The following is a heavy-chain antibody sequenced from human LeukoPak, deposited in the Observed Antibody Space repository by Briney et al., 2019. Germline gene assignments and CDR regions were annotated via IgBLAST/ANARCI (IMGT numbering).Heavy chain of an antibody. Sequence: KASETLSLTCSVSGGSISSYYWSWIRQPPGKGLEWIGYIYYSGSTNYNPSLKSRVTISVDTSKNQFSLKLSSVTAADTAVYYCARRERGYSYGKYMDVWGKGTTVTISS. J-gene: IGHJ6*03. CDR3: ARRERGYSYGKYMDV. CDR1: GGSISSYY. V-gene: IGHV4-59*12. CDR2: IYYSGST. D-gene: IGHD5-18*01.